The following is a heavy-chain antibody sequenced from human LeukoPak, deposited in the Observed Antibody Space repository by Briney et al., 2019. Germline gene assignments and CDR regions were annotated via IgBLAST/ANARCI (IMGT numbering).Heavy chain of an antibody. Sequence: ASVKVSCKASGGTFCSYAISWVRQAPGQGLEWMGGIIPIFGTANYAQKFQGRVTITADKSTSTAYMELRSLRSDDTAVYYCARSYSSDWDFDYWGQGTLVTVSS. D-gene: IGHD6-19*01. J-gene: IGHJ4*02. CDR2: IIPIFGTA. CDR3: ARSYSSDWDFDY. V-gene: IGHV1-69*06. CDR1: GGTFCSYA.